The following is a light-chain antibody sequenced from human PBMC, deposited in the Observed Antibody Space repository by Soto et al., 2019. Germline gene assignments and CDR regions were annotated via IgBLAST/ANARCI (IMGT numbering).Light chain of an antibody. CDR1: SSDVGSYNL. CDR3: CSYAGSGTLV. V-gene: IGLV2-23*02. Sequence: QYALTQPASVSGSPGQSITISCTGTSSDVGSYNLVSWYQQHPGKAPKLMIYDVTKRPSGVSNRFSGSKSGNTASLTISGLQAEDEADYYCCSYAGSGTLVFAGGTKLTVL. J-gene: IGLJ2*01. CDR2: DVT.